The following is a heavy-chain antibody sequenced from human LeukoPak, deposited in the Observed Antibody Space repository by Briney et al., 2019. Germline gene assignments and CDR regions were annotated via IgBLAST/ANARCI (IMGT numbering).Heavy chain of an antibody. CDR1: GYTFTSYG. CDR3: ARVLLWFGELRNIIDY. V-gene: IGHV1-18*01. Sequence: GASVKVSCKASGYTFTSYGISWVRQAPGQGLEWMGWISAYNGNTNYAQKLQGRVTMTTDTSTSTAYMELRSLRSDDTAVYYCARVLLWFGELRNIIDYWGQGTLVTVSS. D-gene: IGHD3-10*01. CDR2: ISAYNGNT. J-gene: IGHJ4*02.